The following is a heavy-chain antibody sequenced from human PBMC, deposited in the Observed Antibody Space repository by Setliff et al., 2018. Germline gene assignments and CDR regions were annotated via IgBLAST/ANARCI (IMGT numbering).Heavy chain of an antibody. V-gene: IGHV3-30*03. CDR2: MSYDGRNE. CDR1: GFTFSSYG. J-gene: IGHJ4*02. D-gene: IGHD5-12*01. Sequence: GGSLRLSCAASGFTFSSYGMHWVRQAPGKGLEWVAFMSYDGRNEYYADSVRGRFTISRDNSKNTLYLQMNSLRAEDTAVYYCARGLRGYFDYWGQGTLVTVSS. CDR3: ARGLRGYFDY.